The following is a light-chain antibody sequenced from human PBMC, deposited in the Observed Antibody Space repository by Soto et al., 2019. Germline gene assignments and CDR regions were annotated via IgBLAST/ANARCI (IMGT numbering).Light chain of an antibody. CDR2: DAS. J-gene: IGKJ4*01. CDR3: QQRSNWPST. CDR1: QSVSSY. Sequence: EIVLTQSPATLSLSPGDRATLSCRASQSVSSYLAWYQQKPGQAPRLLIYDASNRATGIPARFSGSGSGTDFTLTLTSLEPEGFAVYYCQQRSNWPSTFGGGTKVEIK. V-gene: IGKV3-11*01.